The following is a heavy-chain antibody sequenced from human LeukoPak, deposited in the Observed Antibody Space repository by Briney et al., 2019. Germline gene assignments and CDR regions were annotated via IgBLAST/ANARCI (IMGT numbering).Heavy chain of an antibody. D-gene: IGHD3-22*01. CDR2: INPNSGGT. J-gene: IGHJ4*02. Sequence: ASVKVSCKASGYTFTGYYMHWVRQAPGQGLEWMGRINPNSGGTNYAQKFQGRVTVTRDTSISTAYMELSRLRSDDTAVYYCARDLALDYYDSSGLDYWGQGTLVTVSS. CDR3: ARDLALDYYDSSGLDY. V-gene: IGHV1-2*06. CDR1: GYTFTGYY.